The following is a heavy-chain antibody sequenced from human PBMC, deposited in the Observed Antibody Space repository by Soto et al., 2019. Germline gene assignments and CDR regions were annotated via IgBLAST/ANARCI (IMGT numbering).Heavy chain of an antibody. CDR1: GFTFSSYG. CDR3: ASGGEVVPAAMEQQLIPYYYYGMDV. D-gene: IGHD2-2*01. V-gene: IGHV3-30*03. Sequence: PGGSLRLSCAASGFTFSSYGMHWVRQAPGKGLEWVAVISYDGSNKYYADSVKGRFTISRDNSKNTLYLQMNSLRDEDTAVYYCASGGEVVPAAMEQQLIPYYYYGMDVWGQGTTVTVSS. CDR2: ISYDGSNK. J-gene: IGHJ6*02.